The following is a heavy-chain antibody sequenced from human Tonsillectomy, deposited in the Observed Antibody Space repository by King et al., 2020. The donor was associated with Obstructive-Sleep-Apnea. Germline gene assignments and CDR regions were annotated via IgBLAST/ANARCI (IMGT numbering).Heavy chain of an antibody. J-gene: IGHJ5*02. CDR2: INPNSGGT. CDR3: ARDANALGYCSSTSCSPFDP. Sequence: QLVQSGAEVKKPGASVKVSYKASGYTFTGYYIHWVRQAPGQGLEWMGWINPNSGGTNYAQKFQDWVTMTRDTSISTAYMELSRLRSDDTAVYYCARDANALGYCSSTSCSPFDPWGQGTLVTVSS. CDR1: GYTFTGYY. V-gene: IGHV1-2*04. D-gene: IGHD2-2*01.